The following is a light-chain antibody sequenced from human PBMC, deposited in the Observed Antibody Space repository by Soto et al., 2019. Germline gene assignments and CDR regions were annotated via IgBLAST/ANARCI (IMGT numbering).Light chain of an antibody. CDR2: AVS. CDR1: QNIGNY. CDR3: QQSYNSPTWT. Sequence: DIQMTQSPSSLSASVGDRVTITCRASQNIGNYLHWYQQKPGKPPKVLIYAVSNLQTGVPSRFSGSGSWTDFTLTISSLQPEDCATFYCQQSYNSPTWTFGQGTKVEFK. J-gene: IGKJ1*01. V-gene: IGKV1-39*01.